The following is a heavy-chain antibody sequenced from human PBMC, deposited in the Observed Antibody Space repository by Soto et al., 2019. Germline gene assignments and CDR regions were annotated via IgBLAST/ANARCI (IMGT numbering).Heavy chain of an antibody. CDR2: IIPIFGTA. D-gene: IGHD2-15*01. J-gene: IGHJ5*02. CDR3: ARAGVVVVAAIRANCFDP. Sequence: QVQLVQSGAEVKKPGSSVKVSCKASGGTFSSYAISWVRQAPGQGLEWMGGIIPIFGTANYAQKFQGRVTITADESTSTAYRELSSLRSEDTAMYYCARAGVVVVAAIRANCFDPWGQGTLVTVSS. CDR1: GGTFSSYA. V-gene: IGHV1-69*01.